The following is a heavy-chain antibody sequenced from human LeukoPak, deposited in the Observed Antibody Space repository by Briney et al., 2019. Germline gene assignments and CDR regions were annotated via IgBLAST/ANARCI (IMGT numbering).Heavy chain of an antibody. CDR3: TRPSYDSSVSGVVY. V-gene: IGHV3-23*01. CDR2: ISGGGENT. J-gene: IGHJ4*02. CDR1: GCIFKGYA. Sequence: GGSLRLSCLASGCIFKGYALSWVRQAPGKGLEWVAGISGGGENTFYADSVKGRLTISRDNSKNTLYLQLNSLRAEDTAVYYCTRPSYDSSVSGVVYWGQGTLVTVSS. D-gene: IGHD3-22*01.